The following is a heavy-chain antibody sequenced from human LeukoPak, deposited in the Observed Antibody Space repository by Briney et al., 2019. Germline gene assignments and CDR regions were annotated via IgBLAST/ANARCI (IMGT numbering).Heavy chain of an antibody. CDR3: AKDIGRVDTASTYMDV. J-gene: IGHJ6*03. CDR2: ISPSGGIT. V-gene: IGHV3-23*01. CDR1: GFTFSSHG. D-gene: IGHD5-18*01. Sequence: GGSLRLSCAASGFTFSSHGMNWVRQAPGKGLEWVSGISPSGGITYYTDSVKGRFTISRDNSKNTVSLQMNSLRVEDTALYYCAKDIGRVDTASTYMDVWGKGTTVTISS.